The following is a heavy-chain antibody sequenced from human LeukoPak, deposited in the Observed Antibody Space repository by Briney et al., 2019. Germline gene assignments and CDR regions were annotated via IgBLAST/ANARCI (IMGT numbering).Heavy chain of an antibody. V-gene: IGHV1-8*03. CDR2: MNPNSGNT. Sequence: ASVKVSCKASGYTFTSYDINWVRQATGQGLEWMGWMNPNSGNTGYAQKFQGRVTITTDESTSTAYMELSSLRSEDTAVYYCASLIVGAREGSFDYWGQGTLVTVSS. CDR1: GYTFTSYD. D-gene: IGHD1-26*01. J-gene: IGHJ4*02. CDR3: ASLIVGAREGSFDY.